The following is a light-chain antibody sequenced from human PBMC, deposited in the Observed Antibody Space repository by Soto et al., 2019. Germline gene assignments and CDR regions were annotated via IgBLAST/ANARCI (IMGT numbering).Light chain of an antibody. V-gene: IGKV3-15*01. Sequence: EIVLTQSPATLSVSPGERATLSCRASQSVGNNFAWYQQKPGQAPSLLIFATSTRATGLPARCSGSGSGTEFTLSISRLQSEDFAVYYCQQYGDWPLTFGGGAKVEIE. CDR1: QSVGNN. CDR2: ATS. CDR3: QQYGDWPLT. J-gene: IGKJ4*01.